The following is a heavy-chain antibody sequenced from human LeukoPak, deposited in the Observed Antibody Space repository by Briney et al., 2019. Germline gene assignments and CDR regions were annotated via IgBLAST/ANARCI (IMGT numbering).Heavy chain of an antibody. Sequence: GGSLRLSCAASGFTFSSYEMNWVRQAPGKGLEWVSYISSSGSTIYYADSVKGRFTISRDNSKNTLYLQMNTLRAEDTAVYYCVSYNWNYASFDYWGQGTLVTVSS. D-gene: IGHD1-7*01. CDR3: VSYNWNYASFDY. CDR2: ISSSGSTI. J-gene: IGHJ4*02. CDR1: GFTFSSYE. V-gene: IGHV3-48*03.